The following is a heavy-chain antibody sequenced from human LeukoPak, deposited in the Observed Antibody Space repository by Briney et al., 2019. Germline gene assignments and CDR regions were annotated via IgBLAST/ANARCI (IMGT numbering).Heavy chain of an antibody. J-gene: IGHJ5*02. CDR1: GGSISSGSYY. D-gene: IGHD2-21*01. CDR3: ARDFHIAGFDP. CDR2: IYYSGST. Sequence: SETLSLTCTVSGGSISSGSYYWSWIRQPAGKGLEWIGYIYYSGSTNYNPSLKSRVTISVDTSKNQFSLKLSSVTAADTAVYYCARDFHIAGFDPWGQGTLVTVSS. V-gene: IGHV4-61*10.